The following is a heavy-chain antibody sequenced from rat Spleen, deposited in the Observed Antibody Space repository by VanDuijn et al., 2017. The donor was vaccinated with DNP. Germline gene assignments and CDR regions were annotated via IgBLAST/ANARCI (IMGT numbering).Heavy chain of an antibody. D-gene: IGHD1-11*01. V-gene: IGHV3-1*01. CDR1: GYSITNNY. J-gene: IGHJ1*01. Sequence: EVQLQESGPGLVKISQSLSLTCSVTGYSITNNYWAWIRKFPGNKMEWMGYISYSGTTSYNLSLKSRISITRDTSKNQFFLQLNSVTTEDIATYYCARGLNYGGFSYSWYFDFWGPGAMVTVSS. CDR2: ISYSGTT. CDR3: ARGLNYGGFSYSWYFDF.